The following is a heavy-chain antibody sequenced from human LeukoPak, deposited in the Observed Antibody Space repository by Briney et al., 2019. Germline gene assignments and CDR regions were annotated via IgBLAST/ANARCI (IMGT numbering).Heavy chain of an antibody. Sequence: GGSLRLSCAASGFTFSSYGMSWVRQAPGKGLEWVSTISASGGSTYYADSVKGRFTISRDSSKNTLFLQMNRLRPEDAAVYYCAKAPVTTCRGAYCYPFDYWGQGTLVTVSS. CDR2: ISASGGST. J-gene: IGHJ4*02. D-gene: IGHD2-21*01. CDR1: GFTFSSYG. V-gene: IGHV3-23*01. CDR3: AKAPVTTCRGAYCYPFDY.